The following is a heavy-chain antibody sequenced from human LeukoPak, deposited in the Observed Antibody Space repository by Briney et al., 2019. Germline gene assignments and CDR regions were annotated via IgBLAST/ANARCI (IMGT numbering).Heavy chain of an antibody. CDR2: ISGSGGST. D-gene: IGHD2-2*01. CDR3: AKGGGRYCSSTSCYSFDY. Sequence: GGSLRLSCAASGFTFSNYAMSWVRQAPGKGLEWVSAISGSGGSTYYADSVKGRFTISRDNSKNTLCLQMNSLRAEDTAVYYCAKGGGRYCSSTSCYSFDYWGQGTLVTVSS. CDR1: GFTFSNYA. V-gene: IGHV3-23*01. J-gene: IGHJ4*02.